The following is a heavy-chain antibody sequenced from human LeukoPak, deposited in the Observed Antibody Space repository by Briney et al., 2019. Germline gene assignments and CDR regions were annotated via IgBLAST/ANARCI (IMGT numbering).Heavy chain of an antibody. Sequence: SETLSLTCTVSGGSISSYYWSWIRQPPGKGLEWIGYIFYSGSTNYNPSLKSRVTISVDTSKNQFSLKLSSVTAADTAVYYCARDRGYSYGIFDYWGQGTLVTVSS. V-gene: IGHV4-59*01. CDR3: ARDRGYSYGIFDY. CDR1: GGSISSYY. CDR2: IFYSGST. D-gene: IGHD5-18*01. J-gene: IGHJ4*02.